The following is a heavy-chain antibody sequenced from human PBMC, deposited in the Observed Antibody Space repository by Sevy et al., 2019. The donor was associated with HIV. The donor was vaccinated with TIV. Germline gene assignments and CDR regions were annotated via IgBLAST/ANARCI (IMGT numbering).Heavy chain of an antibody. CDR2: ISGSGGST. CDR1: GFTFSSYA. Sequence: GGSLRLSCAASGFTFSSYAMSWVRQAPGKGLEWVSAISGSGGSTYYADSVKGRFTISRDNSKNTLYLQMNSLRAEDTAVYYCAKARAQSVYYYGMDVWGQGTTVTVSS. V-gene: IGHV3-23*01. CDR3: AKARAQSVYYYGMDV. J-gene: IGHJ6*02.